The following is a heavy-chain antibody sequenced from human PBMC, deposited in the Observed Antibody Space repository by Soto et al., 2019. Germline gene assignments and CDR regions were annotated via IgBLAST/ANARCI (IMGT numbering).Heavy chain of an antibody. D-gene: IGHD6-19*01. Sequence: GGSLRLSCSASGFTFSNAWMSWVRQAPGKGLEWVGRIKSKTDGGTTDYAAPVKGRFTISRDDSKNTLYLQMNSLKTEDTAAYYCTTDLGMIWFVKAVAPNWGQGTLVTVSS. J-gene: IGHJ4*02. CDR1: GFTFSNAW. V-gene: IGHV3-15*01. CDR3: TTDLGMIWFVKAVAPN. CDR2: IKSKTDGGTT.